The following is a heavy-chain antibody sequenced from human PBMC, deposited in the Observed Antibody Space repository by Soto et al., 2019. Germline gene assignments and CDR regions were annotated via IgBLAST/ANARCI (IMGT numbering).Heavy chain of an antibody. V-gene: IGHV3-72*01. CDR2: SRNKAYSYIT. CDR3: TTGYNNAGYFDS. CDR1: GFIYHDPG. D-gene: IGHD4-17*01. Sequence: SLRVSCAATGFIYHDPGMPWVPQAPGKGLEWVGRSRNKAYSYITEYDASVKGRCTSSRDYAGNSTYLQNNRLKTVNTAVYVLTTGYNNAGYFDSWGQGALVTVSS. J-gene: IGHJ4*02.